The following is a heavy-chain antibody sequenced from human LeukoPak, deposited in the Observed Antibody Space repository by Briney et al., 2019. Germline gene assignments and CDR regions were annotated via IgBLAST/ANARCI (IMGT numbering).Heavy chain of an antibody. Sequence: GSLRLSCAASGFTFSSYAMHWVRQAPGKGLEWVAVISYDGSNKYYADSAKGRFTISRDNSKNTLYLQMNSLRAEDTAVYYCARADQWELLGPHDYWGQGTLVTVSS. CDR1: GFTFSSYA. J-gene: IGHJ4*02. CDR2: ISYDGSNK. V-gene: IGHV3-30-3*01. D-gene: IGHD1-26*01. CDR3: ARADQWELLGPHDY.